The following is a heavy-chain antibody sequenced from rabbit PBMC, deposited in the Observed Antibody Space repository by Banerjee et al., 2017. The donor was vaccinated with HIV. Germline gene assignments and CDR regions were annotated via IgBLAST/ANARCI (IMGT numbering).Heavy chain of an antibody. V-gene: IGHV1S45*01. Sequence: QEQLEESGGDLVKPGGTLTLTCKASGFSFSNGYVMCWVRQAPGKGLEWIACIYAGSSGSTYYASWVNGRFTITRSTSLNTVTLKMTSLTAADTATYFCAKDGGSDYDWAMDLWGQGTLVTVS. CDR1: GFSFSNGYV. J-gene: IGHJ6*01. CDR3: AKDGGSDYDWAMDL. D-gene: IGHD8-1*01. CDR2: IYAGSSGST.